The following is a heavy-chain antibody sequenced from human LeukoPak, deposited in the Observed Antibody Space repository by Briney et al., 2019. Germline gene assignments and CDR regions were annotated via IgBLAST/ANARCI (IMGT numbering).Heavy chain of an antibody. V-gene: IGHV3-21*01. CDR1: GFTFSSYS. CDR2: ISSSSYI. Sequence: GGSLRLSCAASGFTFSSYSMNWVRQAPGKGLEWVSSISSSSYIYYADSVKGRFTISRDNAKNSLYLQMNSLRAEDTAVYYCARDGSGSYFQHWGQGTLVTVSS. J-gene: IGHJ1*01. D-gene: IGHD3-10*01. CDR3: ARDGSGSYFQH.